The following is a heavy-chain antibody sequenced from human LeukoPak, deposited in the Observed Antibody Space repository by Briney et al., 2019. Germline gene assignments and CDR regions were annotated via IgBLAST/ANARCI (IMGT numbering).Heavy chain of an antibody. V-gene: IGHV3-48*01. D-gene: IGHD6-19*01. Sequence: GGSLRLSCAASGFTFSSYSMNWVRQAPGKGLEWVSYISSSSSTIYYADSVKGRFTISRDNAKNSLYLQMNSLRAEDTAVYYCARADYRSGWHINRLYYYYMDVWGKGTTVTVSS. CDR3: ARADYRSGWHINRLYYYYMDV. CDR1: GFTFSSYS. CDR2: ISSSSSTI. J-gene: IGHJ6*03.